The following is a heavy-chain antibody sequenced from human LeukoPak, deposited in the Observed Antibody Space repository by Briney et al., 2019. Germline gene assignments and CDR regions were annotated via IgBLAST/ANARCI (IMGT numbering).Heavy chain of an antibody. J-gene: IGHJ4*02. V-gene: IGHV3-20*03. CDR1: GLTFVDYA. Sequence: GGSLSLSFAASGLTFVDYALSWFRQPQGKGLEWVSGIKWNGGSTGYADSVKGRFTISRDNAKNSLYLQMNSLRAEDTALYYCARDLLHSYGSFDYWGQGTLVTVSS. D-gene: IGHD5-18*01. CDR3: ARDLLHSYGSFDY. CDR2: IKWNGGST.